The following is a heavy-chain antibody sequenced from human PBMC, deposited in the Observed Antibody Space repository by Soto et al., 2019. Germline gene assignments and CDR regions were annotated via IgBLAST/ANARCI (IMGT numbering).Heavy chain of an antibody. J-gene: IGHJ5*02. Sequence: QVQLVQSGAEVKKPGSSVKVSCKASGGTFSSYTISWVRQAPGQGLEWMGRIIPILGIANYAQKFQGRVTITADKSTSTAYMELSSLRSEDTAVYYCARGRAYRQIAAAGSLGWFDPWGQGTLVTVSS. V-gene: IGHV1-69*02. CDR2: IIPILGIA. D-gene: IGHD6-13*01. CDR1: GGTFSSYT. CDR3: ARGRAYRQIAAAGSLGWFDP.